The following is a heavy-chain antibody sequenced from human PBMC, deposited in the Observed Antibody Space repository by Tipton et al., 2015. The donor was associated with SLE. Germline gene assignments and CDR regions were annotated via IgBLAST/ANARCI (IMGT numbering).Heavy chain of an antibody. V-gene: IGHV4-39*02. CDR3: ARGAKERITLVRVRPYYFDY. Sequence: TLSLTCTVSGGSISSSIYYWGWFRQPPGKGLEWIGSIYYSGSAYYNPSLKSRVTISVETSKNQLSLKLTSVTAADTSVYYCARGAKERITLVRVRPYYFDYWGQGSLVTVSS. J-gene: IGHJ4*01. CDR1: GGSISSSIYY. D-gene: IGHD3-10*01. CDR2: IYYSGSA.